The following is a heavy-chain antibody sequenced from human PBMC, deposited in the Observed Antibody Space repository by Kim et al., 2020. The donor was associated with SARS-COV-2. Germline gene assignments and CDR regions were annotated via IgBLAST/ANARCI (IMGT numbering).Heavy chain of an antibody. CDR3: ARNSDTLGFVY. CDR2: K. D-gene: IGHD2-15*01. J-gene: IGHJ4*02. Sequence: KYKGESVKGRFTISRDNSKNTLYLQVNSLRVEDTAVYFCARNSDTLGFVYWGQGTLVTVSS. V-gene: IGHV3-30*07.